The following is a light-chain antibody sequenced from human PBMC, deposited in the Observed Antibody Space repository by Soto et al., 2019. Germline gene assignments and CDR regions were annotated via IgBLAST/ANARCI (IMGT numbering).Light chain of an antibody. J-gene: IGKJ2*01. CDR1: QSVGRY. CDR3: QQRSIWPPRYT. Sequence: DIVLTQSPATLSLSPGERATLSCRASQSVGRYLAWYQQKPGQAPRLLIYDASTRASGIPARFSGSGSGTDFTLTISSLKPEDFAIYYCQQRSIWPPRYTFGQGTKVDIK. V-gene: IGKV3-11*01. CDR2: DAS.